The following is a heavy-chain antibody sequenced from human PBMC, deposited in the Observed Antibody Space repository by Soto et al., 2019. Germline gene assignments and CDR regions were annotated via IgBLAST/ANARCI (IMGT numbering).Heavy chain of an antibody. CDR3: ARGECSSIYCFTRWPLDI. D-gene: IGHD2-2*01. Sequence: QVQLQQWGAGLLKPSETLSLTCAVYGGSFSGYYWTWIRQTPGKGLEWIGEINHSGNTNYEPSLKSRVSISADTSKKQFSLNLTSVTAADTAVYYCARGECSSIYCFTRWPLDIWGQGTVVTVSS. J-gene: IGHJ3*02. CDR2: INHSGNT. CDR1: GGSFSGYY. V-gene: IGHV4-34*01.